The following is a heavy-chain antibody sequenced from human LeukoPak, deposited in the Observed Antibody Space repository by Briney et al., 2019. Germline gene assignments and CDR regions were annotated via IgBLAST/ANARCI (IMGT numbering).Heavy chain of an antibody. Sequence: SETLSLTCTVSGDSISGDYWTWIRQSPGKGLEWIGYIYYSGSTNYNPSLKSRVIISIDTSKNQFSLKLSSVTAADTAVYYCARARVGATSDVGLDIWGQGTMVTVSS. CDR3: ARARVGATSDVGLDI. V-gene: IGHV4-59*01. CDR1: GDSISGDY. D-gene: IGHD1-26*01. CDR2: IYYSGST. J-gene: IGHJ3*02.